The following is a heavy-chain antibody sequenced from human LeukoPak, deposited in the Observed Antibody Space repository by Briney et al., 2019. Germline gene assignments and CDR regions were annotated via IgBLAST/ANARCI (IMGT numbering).Heavy chain of an antibody. CDR1: GYTLTELS. CDR3: ATGRSDLQVPSFDY. J-gene: IGHJ4*02. Sequence: ASVKVSCKVSGYTLTELSMHWVRQAPGEGLEWMGGFDPEDGETIYAQKFQGRVTMTEDTSTDTAYMELSSLRSEDTAVYYCATGRSDLQVPSFDYWGQGTLVTVSS. V-gene: IGHV1-24*01. CDR2: FDPEDGET.